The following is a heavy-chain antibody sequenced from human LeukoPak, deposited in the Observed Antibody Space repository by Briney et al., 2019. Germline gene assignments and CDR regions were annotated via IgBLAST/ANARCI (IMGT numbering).Heavy chain of an antibody. J-gene: IGHJ2*01. CDR2: IDPNSGGT. Sequence: GASVKVSCKASEYTFTGYYMHWVRQAPAHGLEWMGWIDPNSGGTNYAKNFQGRVTMTRDTSITTAYMELSGLRSDDTAVYYCARGVGSGWYFDLWGRGTLVTVSS. V-gene: IGHV1-2*02. CDR1: EYTFTGYY. CDR3: ARGVGSGWYFDL. D-gene: IGHD3-10*01.